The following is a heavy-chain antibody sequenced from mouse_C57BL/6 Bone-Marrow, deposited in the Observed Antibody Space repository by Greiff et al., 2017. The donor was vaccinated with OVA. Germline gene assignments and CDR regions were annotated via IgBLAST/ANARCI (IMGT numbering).Heavy chain of an antibody. CDR1: GFTFSSYG. V-gene: IGHV5-6*01. Sequence: EVKVVESGGDLVKPGGSLKLSCAASGFTFSSYGMSWVRQTPDKRLEWVATISSGGSYTYYPDSVKGRFTISRDNAKNTLYLQMSSLKSEDTAMYYCARQLHYAMDYWGQGTSVTVSS. CDR3: ARQLHYAMDY. J-gene: IGHJ4*01. CDR2: ISSGGSYT.